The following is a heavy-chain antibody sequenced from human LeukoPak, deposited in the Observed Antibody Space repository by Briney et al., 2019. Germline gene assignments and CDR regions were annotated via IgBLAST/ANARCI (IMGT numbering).Heavy chain of an antibody. CDR1: GGSISNYY. CDR3: ARDSPAAGAFDY. CDR2: IHYSGST. V-gene: IGHV4-59*01. Sequence: PSETLSLTCTVSGGSISNYYWSWIRQPPGKGLEWIGFIHYSGSTTYNPSLKSRVSVSVDTSKSHFSLKLSSVSAADTAVYYCARDSPAAGAFDYWGQGTLVTVSS. J-gene: IGHJ4*02. D-gene: IGHD6-13*01.